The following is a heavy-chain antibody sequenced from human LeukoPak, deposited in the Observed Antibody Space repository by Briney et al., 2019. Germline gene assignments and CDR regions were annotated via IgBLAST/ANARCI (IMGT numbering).Heavy chain of an antibody. CDR3: ARDRVAAAFD. CDR2: IYTSGST. J-gene: IGHJ4*02. Sequence: SETLSLTCTVSGGSISSGSYYWSWIRQPAGKGLEWIGRIYTSGSTNYNPSLKSRVTISVDTSKNQFSLKLSSVTAADTAVYYCARDRVAAAFDWGQGTLVTVSS. D-gene: IGHD6-13*01. CDR1: GGSISSGSYY. V-gene: IGHV4-61*02.